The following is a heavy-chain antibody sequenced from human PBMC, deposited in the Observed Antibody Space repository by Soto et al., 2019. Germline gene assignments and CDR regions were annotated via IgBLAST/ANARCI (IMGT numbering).Heavy chain of an antibody. CDR2: INNDGSAA. CDR3: VRDKPHNWFDP. Sequence: EEQVVESGGGLVQPGGSLRLSCAASGFTFSSYWMHWVRQVPGKGLVWVSRINNDGSAATYADSVKGRFTISRDNAKNTVYLQTNSLRAEDTAVYYCVRDKPHNWFDPWGQGTPVTVSS. CDR1: GFTFSSYW. V-gene: IGHV3-74*01. J-gene: IGHJ5*02.